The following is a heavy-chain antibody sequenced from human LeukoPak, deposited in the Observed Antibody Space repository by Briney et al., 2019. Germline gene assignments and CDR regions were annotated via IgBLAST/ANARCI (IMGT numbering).Heavy chain of an antibody. V-gene: IGHV1-69*01. J-gene: IGHJ4*02. CDR2: IIPIFGTA. CDR3: ARDDGERSKMVFSR. CDR1: GRTFSSYA. D-gene: IGHD3-10*01. Sequence: GSSVKVSCKASGRTFSSYAISWVRQAPGQGLEWMGGIIPIFGTANYAQKFQGRVTITADESTSTAYMELSSLRSEDTAVYYCARDDGERSKMVFSRWGQGTLVTVSS.